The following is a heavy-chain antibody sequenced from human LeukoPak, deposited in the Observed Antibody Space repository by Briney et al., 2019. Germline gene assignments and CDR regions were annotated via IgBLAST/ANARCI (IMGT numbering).Heavy chain of an antibody. CDR3: ARGRRRGYSSSWYGGNNWFDP. CDR2: INHSGST. J-gene: IGHJ5*02. Sequence: SETLSLTCTVSGGSVSSGSYYWSWIRQPPGKGLEWIGEINHSGSTNYNPSLKSRVTISVDTPKNQFSLKLSSVTAADMAVYYCARGRRRGYSSSWYGGNNWFDPWGQGTLVTVSS. V-gene: IGHV4-39*07. D-gene: IGHD6-13*01. CDR1: GGSVSSGSYY.